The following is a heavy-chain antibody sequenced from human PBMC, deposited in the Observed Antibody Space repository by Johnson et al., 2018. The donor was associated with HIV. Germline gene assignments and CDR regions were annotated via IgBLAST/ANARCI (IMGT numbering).Heavy chain of an antibody. CDR2: IWCDGSNK. CDR3: TKDRTNWGYDAFDI. V-gene: IGHV3-30*02. D-gene: IGHD7-27*01. CDR1: GFMFSSYG. Sequence: QVQLVESGGGLVKPGGSLRLSCAASGFMFSSYGIHWVRQAPGKGLEWEAFIWCDGSNKSYAGSVKGRFTIFRDNSENTMYLQMNRLRADDTAVYFCTKDRTNWGYDAFDIWGQGTMVTVSS. J-gene: IGHJ3*02.